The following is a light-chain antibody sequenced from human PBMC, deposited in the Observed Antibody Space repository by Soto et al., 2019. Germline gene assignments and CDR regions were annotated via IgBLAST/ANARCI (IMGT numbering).Light chain of an antibody. J-gene: IGKJ2*01. CDR1: QSVRNSA. CDR2: GAF. Sequence: EVVLTQSPGTLSLSPGERATLSCRASQSVRNSAVTWYQHQPGQAPRLLIYGAFNRATDIPDRFSGSGSGTDFTLTISRLEAEDFAVYYCQHCGNSRYTFGQGTRLEIK. V-gene: IGKV3-20*01. CDR3: QHCGNSRYT.